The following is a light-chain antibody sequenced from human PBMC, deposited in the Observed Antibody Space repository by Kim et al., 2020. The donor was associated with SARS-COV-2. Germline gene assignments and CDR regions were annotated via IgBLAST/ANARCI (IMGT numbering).Light chain of an antibody. CDR3: QVWDSSSDHPV. V-gene: IGLV3-21*04. CDR2: YDS. J-gene: IGLJ3*02. CDR1: NIGSNS. Sequence: APGKTARITCGGNNIGSNSVRWYQQKPGQAPVLVIYYDSDRPSGIPERFSGSNSGNTATLTISRVEAGDEADYYCQVWDSSSDHPVFGGGTKLTVL.